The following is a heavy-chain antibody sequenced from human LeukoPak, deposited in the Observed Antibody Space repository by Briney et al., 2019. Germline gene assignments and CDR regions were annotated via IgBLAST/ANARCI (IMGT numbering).Heavy chain of an antibody. V-gene: IGHV4-34*01. Sequence: SETLSLTCAVYGGSFSGYYWSWIRQPPGKGLEWIGEINHSGSTNYNPSLKSRVTISVDTSKNQFSLKLSSVTAADTAVYYCARLRIAAAGTRRWGRAWFDPWGQGTLVTVSS. D-gene: IGHD6-13*01. CDR1: GGSFSGYY. J-gene: IGHJ5*02. CDR3: ARLRIAAAGTRRWGRAWFDP. CDR2: INHSGST.